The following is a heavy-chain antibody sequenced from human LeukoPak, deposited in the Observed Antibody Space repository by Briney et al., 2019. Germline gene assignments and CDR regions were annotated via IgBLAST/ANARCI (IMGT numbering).Heavy chain of an antibody. CDR3: ARDMGYSNHRHFDY. CDR2: ISSSSSYI. CDR1: GFTFSSYS. D-gene: IGHD4-11*01. J-gene: IGHJ4*02. Sequence: GGSLRLSCAASGFTFSSYSMNWVRQAPGKGLEWVSSISSSSSYIYYADSVKGRFTISRDNAKNSLYLQMNSLRAEDTAVYYCARDMGYSNHRHFDYWGQGTLVTVSS. V-gene: IGHV3-21*01.